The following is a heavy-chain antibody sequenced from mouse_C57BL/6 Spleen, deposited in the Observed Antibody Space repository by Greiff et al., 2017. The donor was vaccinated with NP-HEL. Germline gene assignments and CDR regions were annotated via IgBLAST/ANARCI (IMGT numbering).Heavy chain of an antibody. CDR3: ARFNLYYAMDY. J-gene: IGHJ4*01. CDR1: GYAFSSSW. Sequence: VQLQQSGPELVKPGASVKISCKASGYAFSSSWMNWVKQRPGKGLEWIGRIYPGDGDTNYNGKFKGKATLTADKSSSTAYMQLSSLTSEDSAVYFCARFNLYYAMDYWGQGTSVTVSS. D-gene: IGHD1-3*01. CDR2: IYPGDGDT. V-gene: IGHV1-82*01.